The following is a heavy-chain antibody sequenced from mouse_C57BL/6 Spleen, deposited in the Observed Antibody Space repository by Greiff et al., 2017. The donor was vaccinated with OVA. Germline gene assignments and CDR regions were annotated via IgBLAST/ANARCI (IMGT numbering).Heavy chain of an antibody. D-gene: IGHD1-1*01. V-gene: IGHV1-74*01. CDR2: IHPSDSDT. CDR1: GYTFTSYW. Sequence: QVQLQQPGAELVKPGASVKVSCKASGYTFTSYWMHWVKQRPGQGLEWIGRIHPSDSDTNYNQKFKGKATLTVDKSSSTAYMQLSSLTSEDSAVYYCAIGNYYGSSYTWFADWGQGTLVTVSA. J-gene: IGHJ3*01. CDR3: AIGNYYGSSYTWFAD.